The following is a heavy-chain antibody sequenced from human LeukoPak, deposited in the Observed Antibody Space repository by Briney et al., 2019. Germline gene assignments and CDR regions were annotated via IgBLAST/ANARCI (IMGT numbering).Heavy chain of an antibody. CDR3: ARDRIAVAGKGYYYYGMDV. D-gene: IGHD6-19*01. J-gene: IGHJ6*02. V-gene: IGHV3-7*01. Sequence: GGSLRLSCAASGFTFSSYWMSWVRQAPGKGLEWVANIKQDGSEKYYVDSVKGRFTISRDNAKNSLYLQMNSLRAEDAAVYYCARDRIAVAGKGYYYYGMDVWGQGTTVTVSS. CDR1: GFTFSSYW. CDR2: IKQDGSEK.